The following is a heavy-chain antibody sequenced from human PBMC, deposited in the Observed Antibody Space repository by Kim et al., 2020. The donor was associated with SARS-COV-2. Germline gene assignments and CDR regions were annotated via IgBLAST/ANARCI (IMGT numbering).Heavy chain of an antibody. J-gene: IGHJ6*02. Sequence: SLKSRVTISVDTSKSQFSLKLSSVTAADTAVYYCARDLPTQSGYYYGMDVWGQGTTVTVSS. V-gene: IGHV4-31*02. CDR3: ARDLPTQSGYYYGMDV.